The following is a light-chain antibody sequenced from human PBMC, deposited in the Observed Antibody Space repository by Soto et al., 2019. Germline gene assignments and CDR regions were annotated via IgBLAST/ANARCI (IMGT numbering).Light chain of an antibody. CDR1: QDISRF. J-gene: IGKJ2*01. V-gene: IGKV1-17*03. Sequence: DVQMTQSPSAMSASVGDRVTITCRASQDISRFVAWFQQKPGKAPERLIYDTSSLQPGVPSRFSGSGSGTEFTLAISGLQPEDFATYYCLQHNSYPYPFVHGTKLEIK. CDR2: DTS. CDR3: LQHNSYPYP.